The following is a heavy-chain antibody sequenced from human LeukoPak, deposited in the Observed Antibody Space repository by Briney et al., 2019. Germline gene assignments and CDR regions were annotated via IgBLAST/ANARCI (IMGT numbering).Heavy chain of an antibody. V-gene: IGHV3-23*01. Sequence: RGSLRLSCAASGFTSSSYAMSWVRQAPEKGLEWVSAISGSGGSTYYTDSVKGRFTISRDNSKNTLYLQMNSLRAEDTAVYYCVRGGFSLDRWGQGTLVTVSS. CDR2: ISGSGGST. CDR1: GFTSSSYA. CDR3: VRGGFSLDR. D-gene: IGHD3-10*01. J-gene: IGHJ5*02.